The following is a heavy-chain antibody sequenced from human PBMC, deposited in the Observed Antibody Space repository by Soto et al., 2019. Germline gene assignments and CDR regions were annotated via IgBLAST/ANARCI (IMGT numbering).Heavy chain of an antibody. D-gene: IGHD1-26*01. CDR2: ISGSGDST. J-gene: IGHJ4*02. Sequence: EVQMLESGGGLVQPGGSLRLSCAASGFTFSSYAMSWVRQAPGKGLEWVSVISGSGDSTYYADSVKGRFTISRDNSKNTLYPQMNSLRAEDTAVYYCARRGSGSYYDYWGQATLVTVSS. CDR1: GFTFSSYA. CDR3: ARRGSGSYYDY. V-gene: IGHV3-23*01.